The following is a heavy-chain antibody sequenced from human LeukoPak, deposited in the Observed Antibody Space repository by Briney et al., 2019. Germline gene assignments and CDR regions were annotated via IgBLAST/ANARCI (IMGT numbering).Heavy chain of an antibody. Sequence: SDTLSVTCTVSGGSISSYYWSWLRQAAGQGLEWIGRIYTSWSTNYNPSLRSRVTMSVDTSKSQFSLKLSSVTAAATAVYYCARVKKGGWYFDYRGQGTLVTVSS. CDR3: ARVKKGGWYFDY. V-gene: IGHV4-4*07. J-gene: IGHJ4*02. CDR1: GGSISSYY. D-gene: IGHD6-19*01. CDR2: IYTSWST.